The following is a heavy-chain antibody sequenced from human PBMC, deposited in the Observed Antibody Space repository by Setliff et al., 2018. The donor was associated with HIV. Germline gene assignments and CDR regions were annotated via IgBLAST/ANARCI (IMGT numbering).Heavy chain of an antibody. CDR3: AREERTYFDRRGSWWFFDL. D-gene: IGHD3-22*01. Sequence: ASVKVSCKATGYTFTNYGITWVRQAPGQGLEWVGWISPHNGHTEYAQKVQTRVTMTTDTSTNTAYMELRSLRSDDTAVYYCAREERTYFDRRGSWWFFDLWGRGTLVTVSS. J-gene: IGHJ2*01. CDR2: ISPHNGHT. V-gene: IGHV1-18*01. CDR1: GYTFTNYG.